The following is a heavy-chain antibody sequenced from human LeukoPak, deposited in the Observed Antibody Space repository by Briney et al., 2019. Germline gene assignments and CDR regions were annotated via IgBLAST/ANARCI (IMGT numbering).Heavy chain of an antibody. D-gene: IGHD3-22*01. V-gene: IGHV1-69*05. CDR2: IIPIFGTA. Sequence: SVKVSCKASGGTFSSYAISWVRPAPGQGPEWMGGIIPIFGTANYAQKFQGRVTITTDESTSTAYMELSSLRSEDTAVYYCARSHGYYDSSGYWSHVAFDIWGQGTMVTVSS. CDR1: GGTFSSYA. J-gene: IGHJ3*02. CDR3: ARSHGYYDSSGYWSHVAFDI.